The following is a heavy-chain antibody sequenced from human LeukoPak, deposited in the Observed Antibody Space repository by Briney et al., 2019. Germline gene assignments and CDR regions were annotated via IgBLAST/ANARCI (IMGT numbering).Heavy chain of an antibody. CDR1: GYTFTSYS. D-gene: IGHD2-2*01. J-gene: IGHJ4*02. Sequence: ASVKVSCKASGYTFTSYSISWGRQAPGQGLEWMGWIIAYNGNTNYAQKLKGRVTITTDTSTSTAYMELRSLRSDDTAVYYCARAGYCSSTSCYFGEGLNDYWGQGTLVTVSS. V-gene: IGHV1-18*01. CDR3: ARAGYCSSTSCYFGEGLNDY. CDR2: IIAYNGNT.